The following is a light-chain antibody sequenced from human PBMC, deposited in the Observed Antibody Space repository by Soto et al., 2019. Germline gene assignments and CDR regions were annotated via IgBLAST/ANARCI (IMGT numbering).Light chain of an antibody. CDR2: GAS. J-gene: IGKJ2*01. CDR1: QSVSSN. CDR3: QQYNKWPPYT. V-gene: IGKV3-15*01. Sequence: EIVMTQSPATLSVSPGERATLSCRASQSVSSNLAWSQQKPGQAPRLLIYGASTRATGIPARFIGSGSGTEFTLTISSRQSEDFAVYYCQQYNKWPPYTFGQGTQLEIK.